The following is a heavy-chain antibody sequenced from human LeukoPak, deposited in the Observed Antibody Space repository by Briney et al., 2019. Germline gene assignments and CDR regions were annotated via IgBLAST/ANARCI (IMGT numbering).Heavy chain of an antibody. Sequence: PGRSLRLSCVASGFTFSSYAMHWVRQAPGKGLEWVAVISFDGSNKYYADSVKGRFTISRDNSKNTLYLQVSAEDTAIHYCARGYASTSQLDPWGQGTLVTVSS. CDR1: GFTFSSYA. CDR2: ISFDGSNK. J-gene: IGHJ5*02. V-gene: IGHV3-30*03. D-gene: IGHD6-13*01. CDR3: ARGYASTSQLDP.